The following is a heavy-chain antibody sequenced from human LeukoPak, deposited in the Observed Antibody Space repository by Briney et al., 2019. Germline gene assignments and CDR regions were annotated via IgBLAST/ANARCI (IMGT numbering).Heavy chain of an antibody. J-gene: IGHJ5*02. Sequence: SETLSLTCTVSGDSISSYYWSWIRQPPGKGLEGIGYISYTGSTNYNPSLKSRVTISVDTSKNQFSLKLSSVTAADTAVYYCARRLWVVGATTRWFDPWGQGTLVTVSS. CDR1: GDSISSYY. CDR3: ARRLWVVGATTRWFDP. D-gene: IGHD1-26*01. V-gene: IGHV4-59*01. CDR2: ISYTGST.